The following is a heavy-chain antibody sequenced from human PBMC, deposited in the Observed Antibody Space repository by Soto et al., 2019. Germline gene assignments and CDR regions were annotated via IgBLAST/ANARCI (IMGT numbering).Heavy chain of an antibody. CDR2: INHSGST. CDR3: AGFTIFGVASPAYWFDP. Sequence: TLSLTCAVYGGSFSGYYWSWIRQPPGKGLEWIGEINHSGSTNYNPSLKSRVTISVDTSKNQFSLKLSSVTAADTAVYYCAGFTIFGVASPAYWFDPWGQGTLVTVSS. J-gene: IGHJ5*02. CDR1: GGSFSGYY. D-gene: IGHD3-3*01. V-gene: IGHV4-34*01.